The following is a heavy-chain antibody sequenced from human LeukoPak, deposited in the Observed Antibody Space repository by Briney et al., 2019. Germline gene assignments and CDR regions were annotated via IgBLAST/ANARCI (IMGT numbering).Heavy chain of an antibody. J-gene: IGHJ6*02. CDR3: ARDLPVPAADYYYSGMDV. D-gene: IGHD2-2*01. CDR1: GYTFTGYY. CDR2: INPNSGGT. V-gene: IGHV1-2*02. Sequence: ASVKVSCKASGYTFTGYYMHWVRQAPGQGLEWMGWINPNSGGTNYAQKFQGRVTMTRDTSISTAYMELSRLRSDDTAVYYCARDLPVPAADYYYSGMDVWGQGTTVTVSS.